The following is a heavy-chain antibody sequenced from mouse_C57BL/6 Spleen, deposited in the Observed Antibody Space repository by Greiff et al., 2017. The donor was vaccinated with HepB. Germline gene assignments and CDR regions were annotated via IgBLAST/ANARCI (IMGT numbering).Heavy chain of an antibody. CDR3: TSNYGSSYRAMDY. Sequence: VQLKESGTVLARPGASVKMSCKTSGYTFTSYWMHWVKQRPGQGLEWIGAIYPGNSDTSYNQKFKGKAKLTAVTSASTSYMELSSLTNEDSAVYYCTSNYGSSYRAMDYWGQGTSVTVSS. CDR2: IYPGNSDT. J-gene: IGHJ4*01. CDR1: GYTFTSYW. V-gene: IGHV1-5*01. D-gene: IGHD1-1*01.